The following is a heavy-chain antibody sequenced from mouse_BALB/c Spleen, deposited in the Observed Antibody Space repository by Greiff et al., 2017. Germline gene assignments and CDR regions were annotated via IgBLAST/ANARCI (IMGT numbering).Heavy chain of an antibody. CDR2: ISTYSGNT. CDR3: ASPLGEGLGFVAY. Sequence: QVQLKQSGPELVRPGVSVKISCKGSGYTFTDYAMHWVKQSHAKSLEWIGVISTYSGNTNYNQKFKGKATMTVDKSSSTAYMELARLTSEDSAIYYCASPLGEGLGFVAYWGQGTLVTVSA. D-gene: IGHD4-1*01. CDR1: GYTFTDYA. J-gene: IGHJ3*01. V-gene: IGHV1-67*01.